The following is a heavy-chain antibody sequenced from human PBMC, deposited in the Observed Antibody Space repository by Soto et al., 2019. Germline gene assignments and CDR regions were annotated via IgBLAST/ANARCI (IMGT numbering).Heavy chain of an antibody. Sequence: ASVKVSCKVSGYPLTELSMHWVRQSPGKGLEWMGGFDPEDGETIYAQKFQGRVTMTEDTSTDTAYMELSSLRSEDTAVYYCATSVVTIFGVVNTRLKINWFDPWGQGTLVTVSS. CDR3: ATSVVTIFGVVNTRLKINWFDP. D-gene: IGHD3-3*01. J-gene: IGHJ5*02. CDR1: GYPLTELS. V-gene: IGHV1-24*01. CDR2: FDPEDGET.